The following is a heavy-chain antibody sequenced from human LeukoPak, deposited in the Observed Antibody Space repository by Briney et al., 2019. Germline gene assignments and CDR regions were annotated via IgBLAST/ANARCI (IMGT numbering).Heavy chain of an antibody. V-gene: IGHV3-23*01. D-gene: IGHD3-10*01. CDR2: ISGSGGST. CDR3: AKPHYGSGSYYNPSDY. CDR1: GFTFRSYG. Sequence: GGSLRLSCTASGFTFRSYGMSWVRQAPGKGLEWVSAISGSGGSTYYADSVKGRFTISRDNSKNTLYLQMNSLRAEDTAVYYCAKPHYGSGSYYNPSDYWGQGTLVTVSS. J-gene: IGHJ4*02.